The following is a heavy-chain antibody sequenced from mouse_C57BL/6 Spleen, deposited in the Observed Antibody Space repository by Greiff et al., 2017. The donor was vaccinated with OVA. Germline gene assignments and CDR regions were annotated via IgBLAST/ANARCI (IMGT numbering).Heavy chain of an antibody. V-gene: IGHV1-15*01. J-gene: IGHJ1*03. D-gene: IGHD1-1*01. Sequence: QVQLQQSGAELVRPGASVTLSCKASGYTFTDYEMHWVKQTPVHGLEWIGAIDPETGGTAYNQKFKGKAILTADKSASTAYMELRSLTSEDSAVYYCTRRYGSRGWYFDVWGTGTTVTVSS. CDR1: GYTFTDYE. CDR2: IDPETGGT. CDR3: TRRYGSRGWYFDV.